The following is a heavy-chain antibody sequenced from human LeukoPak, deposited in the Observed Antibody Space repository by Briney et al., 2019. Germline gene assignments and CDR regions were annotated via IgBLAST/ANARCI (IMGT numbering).Heavy chain of an antibody. J-gene: IGHJ5*02. CDR2: IYYSGST. V-gene: IGHV4-59*08. CDR1: GGSISSYY. CDR3: ARTYHFDWLYFWFDP. D-gene: IGHD3-9*01. Sequence: SETLSLTCTVFGGSISSYYWSWIRQPPGKGLEWIGYIYYSGSTNYNPSLKSRVTISVDTSKNQFSLKLSSVTAADTAVYYCARTYHFDWLYFWFDPWGQGTLVTVSS.